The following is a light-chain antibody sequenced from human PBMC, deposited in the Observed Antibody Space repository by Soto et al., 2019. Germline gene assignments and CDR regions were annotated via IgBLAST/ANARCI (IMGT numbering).Light chain of an antibody. CDR3: SSYAGSNNSLYV. Sequence: QSALTQPPSASGTPGQRVTISCSGSSSNIGSNTVNWYQQLPGTAPKLLIYSNNQRPSGVPDRFSGSKSGTSASLAISGLQSEDEADYYCSSYAGSNNSLYVFGTGTKVTVL. J-gene: IGLJ1*01. CDR2: SNN. CDR1: SSNIGSNT. V-gene: IGLV1-44*01.